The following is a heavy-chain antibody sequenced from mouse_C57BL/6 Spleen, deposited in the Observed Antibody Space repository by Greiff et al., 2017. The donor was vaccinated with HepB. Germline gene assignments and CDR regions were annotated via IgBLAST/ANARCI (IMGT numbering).Heavy chain of an antibody. D-gene: IGHD1-1*01. V-gene: IGHV1-80*01. Sequence: LVESGAELVKPGASVKISCKASGYAFSSYWMNWVKQRPGKGLEWIGQIYPGDGDTNYNGKFKGKATLTADKSSSTAYMQLSSLTSEDSAVYFCAPITTVVDWYFDVWGTGTTVTVSS. J-gene: IGHJ1*03. CDR3: APITTVVDWYFDV. CDR2: IYPGDGDT. CDR1: GYAFSSYW.